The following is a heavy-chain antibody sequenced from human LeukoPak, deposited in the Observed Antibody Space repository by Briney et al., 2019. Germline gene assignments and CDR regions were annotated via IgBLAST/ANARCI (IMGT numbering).Heavy chain of an antibody. CDR3: ARDSSGWQTDFDY. CDR2: ISYDGSNK. D-gene: IGHD6-19*01. J-gene: IGHJ4*02. V-gene: IGHV3-30-3*01. CDR1: GFTFSSYA. Sequence: PGRSLRLSCAASGFTFSSYAMHWVRQAPGKGLEWVAVISYDGSNKYYADSVKGRFTISRDNSKNTLYLQMNSLRAEDTAVYYCARDSSGWQTDFDYWGQGTLVTVSS.